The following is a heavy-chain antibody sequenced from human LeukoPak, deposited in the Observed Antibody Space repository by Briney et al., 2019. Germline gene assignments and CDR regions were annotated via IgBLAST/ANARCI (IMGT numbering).Heavy chain of an antibody. J-gene: IGHJ4*02. V-gene: IGHV4-34*01. CDR1: GGSFSGYY. CDR2: INHSGST. D-gene: IGHD3-22*01. CDR3: ARALSQQYYYDSSGYYAY. Sequence: SETLSLTCTVYGGSFSGYYWSWIRQPPGKGLEWIGEINHSGSTNYNPSLKSRVTISVDTSKNQFSLKLSSVTAADTAVYYCARALSQQYYYDSSGYYAYWGQGTLVTVSS.